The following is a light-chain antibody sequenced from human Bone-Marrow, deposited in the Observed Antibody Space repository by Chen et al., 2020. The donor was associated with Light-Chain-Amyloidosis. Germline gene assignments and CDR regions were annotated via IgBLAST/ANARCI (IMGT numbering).Light chain of an antibody. CDR3: QSADSIGTYEVI. Sequence: SYELTQPPSVAVSPGQTARITCSGDDLPTKYAYWYQQKAGKAPVLVIHRDTERPSGISERLSGSSSGTTAWLTISGVQAEEEADYHCQSADSIGTYEVIFGGGTKLTVL. CDR2: RDT. V-gene: IGLV3-25*02. J-gene: IGLJ2*01. CDR1: DLPTKY.